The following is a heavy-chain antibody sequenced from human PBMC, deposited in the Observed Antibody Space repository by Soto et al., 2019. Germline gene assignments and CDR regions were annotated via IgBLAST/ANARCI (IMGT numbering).Heavy chain of an antibody. CDR3: ARRYGYAFDI. CDR2: IYYSGST. Sequence: QVQLQESGPGLVKPSETLSLTCTISGGSISSYYWSWIRQPPGKGLEWIGYIYYSGSTYYNPSLKSRVTISVDTSKNQFSLKLSSVTAADTAVYYCARRYGYAFDIWGQGTMVTVSS. CDR1: GGSISSYY. D-gene: IGHD4-17*01. J-gene: IGHJ3*02. V-gene: IGHV4-59*01.